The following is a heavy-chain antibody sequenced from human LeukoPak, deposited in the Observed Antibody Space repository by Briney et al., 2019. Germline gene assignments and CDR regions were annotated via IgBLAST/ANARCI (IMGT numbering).Heavy chain of an antibody. CDR3: ARDPYSSSWWYFDL. Sequence: KPSETLSLTCTVSGGSISSYYWSWIRQPQGKGLEWIGYIYYSGSTNYNPSLKSRVAISVDTSKNQFSLKLSSVTAADTAVYYCARDPYSSSWWYFDLWGRGTLVTVSS. CDR1: GGSISSYY. J-gene: IGHJ2*01. D-gene: IGHD6-13*01. CDR2: IYYSGST. V-gene: IGHV4-59*01.